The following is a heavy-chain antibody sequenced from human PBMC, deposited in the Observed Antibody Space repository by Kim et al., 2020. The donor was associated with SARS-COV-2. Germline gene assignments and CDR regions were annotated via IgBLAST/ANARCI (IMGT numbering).Heavy chain of an antibody. D-gene: IGHD4-17*01. V-gene: IGHV4-4*02. CDR1: GGSISSSNW. CDR2: IYHSGST. J-gene: IGHJ4*02. CDR3: ARALDYFISFSLD. Sequence: SETLSLTCAVSGGSISSSNWWSWVRQPPGKGLEWIGEIYHSGSTNYNPSLKSRVTISVDKSKNQFSLKLSSVTAADTAVYYCARALDYFISFSLDWGQGTLVTVSS.